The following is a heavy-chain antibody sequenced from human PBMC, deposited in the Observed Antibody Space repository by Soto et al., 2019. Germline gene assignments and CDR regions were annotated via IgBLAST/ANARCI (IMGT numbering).Heavy chain of an antibody. CDR2: IIPILGIA. J-gene: IGHJ4*02. D-gene: IGHD6-13*01. CDR3: ARDKIPYSSSWYPEYFDY. V-gene: IGHV1-69*04. Sequence: SVKVSCKASGGTFSSYTISWVRQAPGQGLEWIGRIIPILGIANYAQKFQGRVTITADKSTSTAYMELSSLRSEDTAVYYCARDKIPYSSSWYPEYFDYWGQGTLVTVSS. CDR1: GGTFSSYT.